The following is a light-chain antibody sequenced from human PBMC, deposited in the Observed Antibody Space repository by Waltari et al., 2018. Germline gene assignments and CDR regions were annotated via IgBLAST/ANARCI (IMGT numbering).Light chain of an antibody. CDR1: QSIGRS. J-gene: IGKJ1*01. CDR2: RAS. CDR3: QQYNNWPPGT. V-gene: IGKV3D-15*01. Sequence: ETVVTQSPVILSVSPGERATLSCRTSQSIGRSLAWYQQQPGQAPRLLISRASTRATGSPARFSGSGSETEFTLTITSLQSEDSAVYYCQQYNNWPPGTFGQGTKVEI.